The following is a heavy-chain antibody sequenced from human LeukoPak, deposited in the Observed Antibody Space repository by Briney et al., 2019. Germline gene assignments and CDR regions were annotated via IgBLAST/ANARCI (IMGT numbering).Heavy chain of an antibody. D-gene: IGHD3-10*02. J-gene: IGHJ3*02. Sequence: PGGSLRLSCELSGFTLSRYGMHSVRQAPGKGLEWVAIIWYDGSNKYYADSVKGRFTLSRDNSKNTLYLRMNSLRAEDTAVYYCYNASNYVSTGDAFDIWGQGTMVTVSS. V-gene: IGHV3-33*01. CDR2: IWYDGSNK. CDR1: GFTLSRYG. CDR3: YNASNYVSTGDAFDI.